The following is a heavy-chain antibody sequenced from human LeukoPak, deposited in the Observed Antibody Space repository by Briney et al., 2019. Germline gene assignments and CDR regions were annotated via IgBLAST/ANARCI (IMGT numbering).Heavy chain of an antibody. Sequence: PSETLSLTCTVSGGSISSSSYYWGWIRQPPGKGLEWIGSIYYSGSTYYNPSLKSRVTISVDTSKNQFSLKLSSVTAADTAVYYCARGNVRSYSVEYFDYWGPGTLVTVSS. CDR2: IYYSGST. D-gene: IGHD1-26*01. V-gene: IGHV4-39*07. J-gene: IGHJ4*02. CDR1: GGSISSSSYY. CDR3: ARGNVRSYSVEYFDY.